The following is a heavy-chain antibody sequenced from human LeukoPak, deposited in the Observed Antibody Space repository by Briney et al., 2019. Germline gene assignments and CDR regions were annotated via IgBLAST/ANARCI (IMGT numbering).Heavy chain of an antibody. J-gene: IGHJ6*02. V-gene: IGHV6-1*01. CDR1: GDSGAIKSAT. CDR2: RYYRTKWYK. D-gene: IGHD3-10*01. CDR3: ARDGTLIRGVAPYYYGMDV. Sequence: SQTLSFTCAIYGDSGAIKSATWHWIRQAPERSLEWLGRRYYRTKWYKDYAVSLKGRIAINPETSKSQFSLKVMYVTSEDTAVYYCARDGTLIRGVAPYYYGMDVWGQGTTVTVSS.